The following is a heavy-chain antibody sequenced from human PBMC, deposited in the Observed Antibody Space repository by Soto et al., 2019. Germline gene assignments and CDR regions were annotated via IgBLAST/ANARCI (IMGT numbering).Heavy chain of an antibody. J-gene: IGHJ4*02. CDR2: ISYDGSNK. CDR1: GFTFSSYG. D-gene: IGHD1-26*01. CDR3: AKDRYGGSYLPHLFDY. Sequence: PGGSLRLSCAASGFTFSSYGMHWVRQAPGKGLEWVAVISYDGSNKYYADSVKGRFTISRDNSKNTLYLQMNSLRAEDTAVYYCAKDRYGGSYLPHLFDYWGQGTLVTVSS. V-gene: IGHV3-30*18.